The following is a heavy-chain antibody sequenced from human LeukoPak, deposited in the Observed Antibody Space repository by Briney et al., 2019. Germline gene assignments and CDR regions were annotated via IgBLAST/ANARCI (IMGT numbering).Heavy chain of an antibody. CDR2: IYGGGKT. J-gene: IGHJ4*02. Sequence: GGSLRLSCAGSESIVSSNYMAWVRQAPGKGLEWVSVIYGGGKTYYADSVKGRFTISRDNPKTTMNLQMNSLRAEDTAVYYCAKGGGSIGRSYYFDYWGQGTLVTVSS. CDR3: AKGGGSIGRSYYFDY. CDR1: ESIVSSNY. V-gene: IGHV3-66*02. D-gene: IGHD2-15*01.